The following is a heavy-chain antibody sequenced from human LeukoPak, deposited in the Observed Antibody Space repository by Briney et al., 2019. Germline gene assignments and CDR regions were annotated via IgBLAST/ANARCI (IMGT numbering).Heavy chain of an antibody. CDR1: GFTFSSYE. CDR2: ISSSGSTT. V-gene: IGHV3-48*03. J-gene: IGHJ4*02. Sequence: GGSLRLSCAVSGFTFSSYEMNWVRQAPGRGLEWVSHISSSGSTTHYADSVKGRFTSSRDNAKNSLYLQMNSLRAEDTAVYYCARVDALTGYFKYYFDYWGQGTLVTVSS. D-gene: IGHD3-9*01. CDR3: ARVDALTGYFKYYFDY.